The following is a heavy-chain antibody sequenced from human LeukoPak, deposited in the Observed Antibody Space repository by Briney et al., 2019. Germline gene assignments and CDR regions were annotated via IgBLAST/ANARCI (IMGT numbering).Heavy chain of an antibody. V-gene: IGHV3-30*18. CDR3: AKDPSPLGELSYFDY. Sequence: AGGSLRLSCAASGFNFSRNWMTWVRQAPGKGLEWVAVISYDGSNKYYADSVKGRFTISRENSKNTLYLQMNSLRAEDTAVYYCAKDPSPLGELSYFDYWGQGTLVTVSS. D-gene: IGHD3-16*02. CDR1: GFNFSRNW. J-gene: IGHJ4*02. CDR2: ISYDGSNK.